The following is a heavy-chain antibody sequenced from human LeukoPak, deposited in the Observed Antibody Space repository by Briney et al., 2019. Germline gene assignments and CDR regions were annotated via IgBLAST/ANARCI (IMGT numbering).Heavy chain of an antibody. J-gene: IGHJ5*02. V-gene: IGHV4-30-2*01. D-gene: IGHD3-3*01. CDR2: IYHSGST. CDR3: ARAETYYDFWSGYLNWFDP. Sequence: PSQTLSLTCAVPGGSISSGGYSWSWIRQPPGKGLEWIGYIYHSGSTYYNPSLKSRVTISVDRSKNQFSLKLSSVTAADTAVYYCARAETYYDFWSGYLNWFDPWGQGTLVTVSS. CDR1: GGSISSGGYS.